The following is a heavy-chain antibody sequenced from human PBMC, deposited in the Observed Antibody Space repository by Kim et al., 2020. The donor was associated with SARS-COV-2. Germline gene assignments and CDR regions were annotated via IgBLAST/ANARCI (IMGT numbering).Heavy chain of an antibody. J-gene: IGHJ4*02. D-gene: IGHD3-22*01. Sequence: PSLESRVTISVDTSKNQFSLKLSSVTAADTAVYYCARGYDSSGYLYYFDYWGQGTLVTVSS. V-gene: IGHV4-59*09. CDR3: ARGYDSSGYLYYFDY.